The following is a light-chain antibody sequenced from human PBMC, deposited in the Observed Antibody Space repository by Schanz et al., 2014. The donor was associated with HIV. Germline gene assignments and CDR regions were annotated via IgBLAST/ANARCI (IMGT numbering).Light chain of an antibody. J-gene: IGLJ3*02. CDR3: CSFAGSNIPWV. CDR2: DVN. V-gene: IGLV2-14*03. Sequence: QSVLTQPASVSGSPGQSITIYCSGTSRDVGGHNYVSWYQQYPGKVPKLIIYDVNNRPSGISDRFSASKSGNTASLTISGLQAEDEADYYCCSFAGSNIPWVFGGGTKLTVL. CDR1: SRDVGGHNY.